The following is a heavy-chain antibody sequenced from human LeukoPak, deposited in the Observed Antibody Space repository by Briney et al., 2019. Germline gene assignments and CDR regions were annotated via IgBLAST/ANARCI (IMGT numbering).Heavy chain of an antibody. CDR3: AGDRATSYFDY. Sequence: PGGSLRLSCAASGFTFTDYWMSWVRQAPGKGLEWVAFIWYDGSNKYYTDSVKGRFTISRDNSKNTLYLQMNSLRAEDTAVYYCAGDRATSYFDYWGQGALVTISS. D-gene: IGHD1-26*01. J-gene: IGHJ4*02. V-gene: IGHV3-33*08. CDR2: IWYDGSNK. CDR1: GFTFTDYW.